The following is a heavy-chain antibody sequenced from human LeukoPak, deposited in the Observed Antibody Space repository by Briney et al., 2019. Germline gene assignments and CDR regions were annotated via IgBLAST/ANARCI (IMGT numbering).Heavy chain of an antibody. V-gene: IGHV3-33*01. Sequence: TGGSLRLSCAASGFTFCSYGMHWVREAPGKGVEWVAVIWYDGSNKYYADSVKGRFTISRDNSKNTLYLQMNSLRAEDTAVYYCARDQLFETIYDSSGYLDTWGQGTLVTVSS. D-gene: IGHD3-22*01. J-gene: IGHJ5*02. CDR1: GFTFCSYG. CDR2: IWYDGSNK. CDR3: ARDQLFETIYDSSGYLDT.